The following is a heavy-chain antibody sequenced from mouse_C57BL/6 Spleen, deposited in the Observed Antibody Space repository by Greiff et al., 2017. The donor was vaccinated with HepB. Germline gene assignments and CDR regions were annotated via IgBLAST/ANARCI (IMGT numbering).Heavy chain of an antibody. Sequence: VQLQQPGAELVRPGTSVKLSCTASGYTFTSYWMHWVKQRPGQGLEWIGVIDPSDSYTNYNQKFKGKATLTVDTSSSTAYMQLSSLTSEDSAVYYCARSHYSSDYAMDYWGQGTSVTVSS. CDR3: ARSHYSSDYAMDY. D-gene: IGHD2-5*01. J-gene: IGHJ4*01. CDR2: IDPSDSYT. V-gene: IGHV1-59*01. CDR1: GYTFTSYW.